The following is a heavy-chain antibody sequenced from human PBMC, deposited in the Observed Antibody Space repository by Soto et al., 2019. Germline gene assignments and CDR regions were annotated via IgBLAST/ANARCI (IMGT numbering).Heavy chain of an antibody. V-gene: IGHV4-59*01. J-gene: IGHJ4*02. D-gene: IGHD1-26*01. CDR2: SYYSGST. Sequence: QVHLQESGPGLVKPSETLSLTCTVSGASIRNYYWSCIRQPPGKGLEWLGFSYYSGSTNYNPSLSSRVTMSVDTSKNQFSLKLTSVTAADTAVYYCARDQNGSPHFDYWGQGILVTVSS. CDR3: ARDQNGSPHFDY. CDR1: GASIRNYY.